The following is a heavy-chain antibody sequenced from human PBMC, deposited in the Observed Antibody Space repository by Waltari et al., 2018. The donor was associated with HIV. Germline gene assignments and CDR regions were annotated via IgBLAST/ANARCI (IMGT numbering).Heavy chain of an antibody. J-gene: IGHJ6*02. CDR2: IYYSGST. V-gene: IGHV4-39*07. Sequence: QLQLQESGPGLVKPSETLSLTCTVSGGSISSSSYYWGWIRQPPGKGLEWIGSIYYSGSTYYNPSLKSRVTISVDTSKNQFSLKLSSVTAADTAVYYCARGVGGYGDYWGYYYYGMDVWGQGTTVTVSS. CDR3: ARGVGGYGDYWGYYYYGMDV. D-gene: IGHD4-17*01. CDR1: GGSISSSSYY.